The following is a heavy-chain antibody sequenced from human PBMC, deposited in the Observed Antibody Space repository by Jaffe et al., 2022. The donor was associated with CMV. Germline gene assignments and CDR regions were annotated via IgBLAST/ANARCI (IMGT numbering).Heavy chain of an antibody. CDR1: GFTFSSYE. D-gene: IGHD3-3*01. Sequence: EVQLVESGGGLVQPGGSLRLSCAASGFTFSSYEMNWVRQAPGKGLEWVSYISSSGSTIYYADSVKGRFTISRDNAKNSLYLQMNSLRAEDTAVYYCARCRRNYDFWSGYPFIPGGGWFDPWGQGTLVTVSS. CDR2: ISSSGSTI. J-gene: IGHJ5*02. CDR3: ARCRRNYDFWSGYPFIPGGGWFDP. V-gene: IGHV3-48*03.